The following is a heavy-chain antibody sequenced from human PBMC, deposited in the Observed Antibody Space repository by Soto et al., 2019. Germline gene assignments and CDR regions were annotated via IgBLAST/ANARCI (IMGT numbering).Heavy chain of an antibody. CDR2: IGDSGAST. Sequence: EVLLLESGGGLVQPGGSLRLSCEASGFSFSSFAMNWVRQAPGKGLEWVSAIGDSGASTYYADSVKGRFTISRDNSRNTLYRQLKSMRAYDTSVYYCAKGVELDVGGNGRTVTVSS. J-gene: IGHJ6*04. CDR3: AKGVELDV. CDR1: GFSFSSFA. D-gene: IGHD1-26*01. V-gene: IGHV3-23*01.